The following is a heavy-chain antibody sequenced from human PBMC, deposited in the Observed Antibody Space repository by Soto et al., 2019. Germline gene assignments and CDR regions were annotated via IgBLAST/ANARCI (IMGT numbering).Heavy chain of an antibody. J-gene: IGHJ6*02. Sequence: ASVKVSCKASGYTFTGYYMHWVRQAPGQGLEWMGWINPNSGGTNYAQKFQGWVTMTRDTSISTAYMELSRLRSDDTAVYYCARGGDSSSWSDYYGMDVWGQGTTVNVSS. D-gene: IGHD6-13*01. V-gene: IGHV1-2*04. CDR1: GYTFTGYY. CDR2: INPNSGGT. CDR3: ARGGDSSSWSDYYGMDV.